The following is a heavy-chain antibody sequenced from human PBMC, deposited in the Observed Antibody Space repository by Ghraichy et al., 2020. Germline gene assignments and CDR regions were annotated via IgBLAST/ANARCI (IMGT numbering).Heavy chain of an antibody. CDR3: ARGRYGSGSYYSDY. D-gene: IGHD3-10*01. CDR2: IYSGGST. V-gene: IGHV3-66*01. Sequence: GGSLRLSCAASGFTVSSNYMSWVRQAPGKGLEWVSVIYSGGSTYYADSVKGRFTISRDNSKNTLYLQMNSLRAEDTAVYYCARGRYGSGSYYSDYWGQGTLVTVSS. J-gene: IGHJ4*02. CDR1: GFTVSSNY.